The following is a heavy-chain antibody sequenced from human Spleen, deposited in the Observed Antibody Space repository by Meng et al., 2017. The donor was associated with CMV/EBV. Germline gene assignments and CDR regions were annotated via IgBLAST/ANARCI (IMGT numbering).Heavy chain of an antibody. D-gene: IGHD2-2*01. J-gene: IGHJ4*02. CDR1: GGSFSGYY. V-gene: IGHV4-34*01. Sequence: QLQLWGAGLLKPSETLSLTCAVYGGSFSGYYWSWIRQPPGKGLEWIGEINHSGSTNYNPSLKSRVTISVDTSKNQFSLKLSSVTAADTAVYYCARVVPAAILDYWGQGTLVTVSS. CDR3: ARVVPAAILDY. CDR2: INHSGST.